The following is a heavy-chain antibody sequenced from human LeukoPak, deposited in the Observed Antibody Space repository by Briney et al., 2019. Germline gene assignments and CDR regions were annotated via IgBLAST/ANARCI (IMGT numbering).Heavy chain of an antibody. CDR1: GYKFTNYW. Sequence: GESLKISCQASGYKFTNYWIGWVRQMPGKGLECLGIIFPGDLEVRYSPSFQGQVTISSDKSTSTAYLQWGSLKASDTAMYYCARHAHDYYGSGGYPLFDLWGQGTLVTVSS. CDR2: IFPGDLEV. V-gene: IGHV5-51*01. CDR3: ARHAHDYYGSGGYPLFDL. J-gene: IGHJ4*01. D-gene: IGHD3-10*01.